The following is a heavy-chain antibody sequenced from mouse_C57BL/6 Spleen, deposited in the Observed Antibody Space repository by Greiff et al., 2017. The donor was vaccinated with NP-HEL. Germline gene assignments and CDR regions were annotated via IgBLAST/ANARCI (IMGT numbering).Heavy chain of an antibody. D-gene: IGHD1-1*01. CDR1: GYSITSGYY. J-gene: IGHJ1*03. Sequence: EVHLVESGPGLVKPSQSLSLTCSVTGYSITSGYYWNWIRQFPGNKLEWMGYISYDGSNNYNPSLKNRISITRDTSKNQFFLKLNSVTTEDTATYYCARDYYGSSYWYFDVWGTGTTVTVSS. CDR3: ARDYYGSSYWYFDV. CDR2: ISYDGSN. V-gene: IGHV3-6*01.